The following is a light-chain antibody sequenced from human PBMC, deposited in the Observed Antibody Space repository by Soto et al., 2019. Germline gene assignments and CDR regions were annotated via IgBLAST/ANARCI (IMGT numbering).Light chain of an antibody. CDR1: DTISHY. V-gene: IGKV1-39*01. J-gene: IGKJ5*01. CDR2: GAS. Sequence: IHMTQSPSSLSASVGDRVTLTCRASDTISHYLNWYQQKPGKAPKLLIYGASKLQSGVPSRFSGSGSGTEFTLTISSLQPDDFATYYCQQYNSYSITFGQGTRLEI. CDR3: QQYNSYSIT.